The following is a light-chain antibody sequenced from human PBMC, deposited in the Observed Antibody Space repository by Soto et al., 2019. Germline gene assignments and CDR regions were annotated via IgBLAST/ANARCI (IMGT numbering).Light chain of an antibody. CDR2: GAS. CDR3: QQHGNSPRT. Sequence: EIVLTQSPGTLSLSPGERATLSCRASQNITNNYVAWYQHKPGQAPRLPIYGASSRATGIPVRFSGSGSGTDFTLTISRLEPEDFAVYYCQQHGNSPRTFGQGTKVDIK. J-gene: IGKJ1*01. V-gene: IGKV3-20*01. CDR1: QNITNNY.